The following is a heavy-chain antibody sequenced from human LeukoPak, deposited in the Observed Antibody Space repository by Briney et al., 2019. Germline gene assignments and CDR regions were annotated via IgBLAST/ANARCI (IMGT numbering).Heavy chain of an antibody. CDR1: GFTFSSYW. CDR3: ARVEGRSWYGAFDI. Sequence: GGSLRLSCAASGFTFSSYWMSWVRQAPGKGLEWVANIKQDGSEKYYVDSVKGRFTISRDNAKNSLYLQMNSLRAEDTAVYYCARVEGRSWYGAFDIWGQGTMVTVSS. CDR2: IKQDGSEK. D-gene: IGHD6-13*01. V-gene: IGHV3-7*01. J-gene: IGHJ3*02.